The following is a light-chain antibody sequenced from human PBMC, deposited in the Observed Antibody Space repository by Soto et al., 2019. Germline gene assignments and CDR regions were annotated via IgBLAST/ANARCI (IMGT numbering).Light chain of an antibody. Sequence: SYELTQPPSVSVAPGQTARITCGGNNIGSKHVHWYQQKPGRAPVLVISDDIDRPSGIPERFSGSNFENTANLTISRVEAGDEADFYCQVWDSSRDQGVFGGGTKLTVL. J-gene: IGLJ2*01. CDR3: QVWDSSRDQGV. V-gene: IGLV3-21*02. CDR1: NIGSKH. CDR2: DDI.